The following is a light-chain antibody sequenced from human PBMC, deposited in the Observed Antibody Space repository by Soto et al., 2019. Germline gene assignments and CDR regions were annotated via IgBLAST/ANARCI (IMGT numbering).Light chain of an antibody. CDR2: SAS. Sequence: DIQLTQSPSFLSASVGDRVTITCRASQGIRSYLAWYQQKPGKAPNLLIYSASTLQSGVPSRFSGSGSGTEFTLTISSLQTEDFTTYYCQQLNDYPLTFGGGTKVDIK. V-gene: IGKV1-9*01. J-gene: IGKJ4*01. CDR3: QQLNDYPLT. CDR1: QGIRSY.